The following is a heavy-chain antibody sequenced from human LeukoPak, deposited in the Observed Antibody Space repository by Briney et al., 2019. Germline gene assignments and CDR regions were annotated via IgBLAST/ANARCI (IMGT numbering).Heavy chain of an antibody. V-gene: IGHV4-39*01. CDR3: ARASGLYYFDY. Sequence: SETLSLTCYVSGDSISSSTYYWGWIRQPPGKGLEWIGSIYSSGSTYYNPSLKSRVTISVDTSKNQFSLKLNSVTAADTAVYYCARASGLYYFDYWGQGTLVTVSS. J-gene: IGHJ4*02. D-gene: IGHD3-3*01. CDR2: IYSSGST. CDR1: GDSISSSTYY.